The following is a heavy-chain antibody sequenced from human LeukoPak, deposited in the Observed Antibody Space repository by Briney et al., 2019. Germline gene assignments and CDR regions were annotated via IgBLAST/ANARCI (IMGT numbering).Heavy chain of an antibody. D-gene: IGHD3-10*01. CDR2: MNPNSGNT. Sequence: ASVKVSCKASGYTFTSYDINWVRQATGQGLEGMGWMNPNSGNTGYAQKFQGRVTMTRNNSISTAYMELSSLRSEDTAVYYCGRALRHITMVRGVPYYYYYGMDVWGQGTTVSVSS. CDR3: GRALRHITMVRGVPYYYYYGMDV. J-gene: IGHJ6*02. V-gene: IGHV1-8*01. CDR1: GYTFTSYD.